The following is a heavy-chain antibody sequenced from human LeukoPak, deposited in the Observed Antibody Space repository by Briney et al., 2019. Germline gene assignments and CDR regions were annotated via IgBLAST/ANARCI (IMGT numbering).Heavy chain of an antibody. V-gene: IGHV4-61*02. CDR2: IYTRGST. J-gene: IGHJ4*02. CDR3: AREGGSYDSSGYYSLYYYFDY. D-gene: IGHD3-22*01. Sequence: SETLSLTCTVSGGSISSGSYYWSWIRQPAGKGLEWIGRIYTRGSTNYNPSPKSRVTISVDTSQNQFSLKLSSVTAADTAVYYCAREGGSYDSSGYYSLYYYFDYWGQGTLVTVSS. CDR1: GGSISSGSYY.